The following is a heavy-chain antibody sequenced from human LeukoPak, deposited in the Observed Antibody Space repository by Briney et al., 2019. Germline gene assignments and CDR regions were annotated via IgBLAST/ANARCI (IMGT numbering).Heavy chain of an antibody. J-gene: IGHJ4*02. CDR1: GFTFSSYG. V-gene: IGHV3-30*18. CDR2: ISYDGSNK. D-gene: IGHD3-10*01. CDR3: AKDFSRFGELFYYFDY. Sequence: PGRSLRLSCAASGFTFSSYGMHWVRQAPGKGLEWVAVISYDGSNKYYADSVKGRFTISRDNSKNTLYLQMNSLRVEDTAVYYCAKDFSRFGELFYYFDYWGQGTLVTVSS.